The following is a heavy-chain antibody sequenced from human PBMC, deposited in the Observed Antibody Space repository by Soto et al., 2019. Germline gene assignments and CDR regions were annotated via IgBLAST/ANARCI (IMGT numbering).Heavy chain of an antibody. J-gene: IGHJ3*02. Sequence: AXVTVSCTSSGSTFPSSAMHWVRKAPGKRLEWMGWINAGNGNTKYSQKFQGRVTMTTDTSTSTAYMELRSLRSDDTAVYYCARGEYSSSAPFDAFDIWGQGTTVTVS. CDR3: ARGEYSSSAPFDAFDI. D-gene: IGHD6-6*01. V-gene: IGHV1-3*01. CDR2: INAGNGNT. CDR1: GSTFPSSA.